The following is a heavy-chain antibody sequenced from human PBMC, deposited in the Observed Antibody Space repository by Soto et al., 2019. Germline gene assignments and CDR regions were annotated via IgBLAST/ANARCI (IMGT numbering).Heavy chain of an antibody. CDR3: ARGTRRSDYFDY. CDR2: FDPEDGER. V-gene: IGHV1-24*01. Sequence: GASVKVSCKVSGYTLTELSRHWVRQAPGKGLEWMGGFDPEDGERIYAKKFQGRVTMTEDTSTNTAYMDLSSLKSDDTAVYYCARGTRRSDYFDYWGQGTLVTVSS. J-gene: IGHJ4*02. CDR1: GYTLTELS.